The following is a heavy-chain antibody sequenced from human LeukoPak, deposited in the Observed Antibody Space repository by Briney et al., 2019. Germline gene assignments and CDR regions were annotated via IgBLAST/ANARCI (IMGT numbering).Heavy chain of an antibody. D-gene: IGHD3-10*01. CDR3: ARDRAYYYGSGSYSYYYYGMDV. Sequence: PGGSLRLSCAASGFTFSSHEMNWVRQAPGKGLEWVSYISSSGSTIYYADSVKGRFTISRDNAKNSLYLQMNSLRAEDTAVYYCARDRAYYYGSGSYSYYYYGMDVWGQGTTVTVSS. J-gene: IGHJ6*02. V-gene: IGHV3-48*03. CDR1: GFTFSSHE. CDR2: ISSSGSTI.